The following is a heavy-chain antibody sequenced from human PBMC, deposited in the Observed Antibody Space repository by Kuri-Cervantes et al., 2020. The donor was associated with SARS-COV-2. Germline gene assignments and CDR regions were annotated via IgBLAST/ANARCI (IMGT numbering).Heavy chain of an antibody. Sequence: GESLKISCAASGFTFSSYSMNWVRQAPGKGLEWVAVISYDGSNKYYADSVKGRFTISRDNSKNTLYLQMNSLRAEDTAVYYCARDSEYPGYPVHYGMDVWGQGTTVTVSS. J-gene: IGHJ6*02. V-gene: IGHV3-30*03. CDR2: ISYDGSNK. D-gene: IGHD2/OR15-2a*01. CDR1: GFTFSSYS. CDR3: ARDSEYPGYPVHYGMDV.